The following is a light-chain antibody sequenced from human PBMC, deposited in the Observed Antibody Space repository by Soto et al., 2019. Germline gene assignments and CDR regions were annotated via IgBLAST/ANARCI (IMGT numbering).Light chain of an antibody. CDR3: QQRSNWHPSFP. V-gene: IGKV3-11*01. Sequence: EIVLTQSPATLSLSPGERATLSCRASQSVSSYLAWYQQKPGQAPRLLIYDASNRATGIPARFSGSGSGTDFNLTISSLEPEDFAVYYCQQRSNWHPSFPFGPGTKV. J-gene: IGKJ3*01. CDR2: DAS. CDR1: QSVSSY.